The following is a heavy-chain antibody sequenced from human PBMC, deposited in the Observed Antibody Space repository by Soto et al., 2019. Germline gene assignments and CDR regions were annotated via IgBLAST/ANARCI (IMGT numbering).Heavy chain of an antibody. J-gene: IGHJ6*02. Sequence: QVQLVESGGGVVQPGRSLRLSCAASGFTFSNYGMHWVRQAPGKGLEWVSVILNDGSNRDHADSVKDRFTIPRDNSKNRLYLQMNSLRAEDTAVYCCARDDEYSGNGMDVWGQGTTVTVS. CDR1: GFTFSNYG. V-gene: IGHV3-33*01. CDR3: ARDDEYSGNGMDV. D-gene: IGHD3-10*01. CDR2: ILNDGSNR.